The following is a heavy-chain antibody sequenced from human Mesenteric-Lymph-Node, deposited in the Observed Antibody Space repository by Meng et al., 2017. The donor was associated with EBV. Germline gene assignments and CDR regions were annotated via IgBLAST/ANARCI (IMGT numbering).Heavy chain of an antibody. V-gene: IGHV1-3*01. J-gene: IGHJ4*02. D-gene: IGHD3-10*01. Sequence: VQLVQSGAEVKKPGASVKVSCKASGYTFTNYAVHWVRQAPGQSLEWMGWINAGYGNTKYSQKFQGRVTITRDTSASTAYMDLSSLRSEDTAVYYCARDSYYASGTYWGYYDNWGQGTLVTVSS. CDR3: ARDSYYASGTYWGYYDN. CDR1: GYTFTNYA. CDR2: INAGYGNT.